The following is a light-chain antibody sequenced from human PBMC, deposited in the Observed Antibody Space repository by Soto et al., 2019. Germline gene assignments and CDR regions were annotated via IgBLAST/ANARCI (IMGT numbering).Light chain of an antibody. V-gene: IGKV1-39*01. CDR2: AAS. Sequence: DIQMTQSPSSLSASVGDRVTITCRASQTISNYLNWYQQKPGKAPKLLNYAASSLQSGVPSRFSGSGSGTDFTLTISSLQPEDFATYYCQQSYTTSWTFGHGTKVEIK. CDR1: QTISNY. CDR3: QQSYTTSWT. J-gene: IGKJ1*01.